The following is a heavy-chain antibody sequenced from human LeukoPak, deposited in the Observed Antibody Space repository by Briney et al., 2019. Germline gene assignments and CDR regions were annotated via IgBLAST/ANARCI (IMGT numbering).Heavy chain of an antibody. CDR2: IYSGGST. J-gene: IGHJ4*02. Sequence: GGSLRLSCAASGFTVSSNYMSWVRQAPGKGLEWVSVIYSGGSTYYADSVKGRFTISRDNSKNTLYLQMNSLRAEDTAVYFCARLLHYERSVYRPVDCWGQGTLVAVSS. CDR1: GFTVSSNY. V-gene: IGHV3-53*01. D-gene: IGHD5/OR15-5a*01. CDR3: ARLLHYERSVYRPVDC.